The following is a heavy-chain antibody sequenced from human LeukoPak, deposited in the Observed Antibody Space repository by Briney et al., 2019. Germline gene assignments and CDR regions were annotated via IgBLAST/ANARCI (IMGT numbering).Heavy chain of an antibody. D-gene: IGHD3-10*01. CDR3: ARRPRSSEHFDY. J-gene: IGHJ4*02. Sequence: GESLKISCKGSGSTFTSYWIGWVRQMPGKGLEWMGIIYPGDSDTRYSPSFQGQVTISADRSISTAYLQWSSLKASDSAMYYCARRPRSSEHFDYWGQGTLVTVSS. CDR2: IYPGDSDT. CDR1: GSTFTSYW. V-gene: IGHV5-51*01.